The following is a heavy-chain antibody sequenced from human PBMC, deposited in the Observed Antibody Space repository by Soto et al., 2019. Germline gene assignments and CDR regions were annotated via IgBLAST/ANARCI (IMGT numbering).Heavy chain of an antibody. J-gene: IGHJ2*01. CDR1: GYSLTSYG. D-gene: IGHD2-15*01. CDR3: ASPSATGWYFDL. Sequence: QVQLVQSGAEVKKPGASVKVSCKASGYSLTSYGISWVRQAPGQGLECMGWISVYTGNTNYAQKFQGRVTLTTDTSTNTAYMELRSLTSDDTAVYYCASPSATGWYFDLWGRGTLVSGSS. V-gene: IGHV1-18*01. CDR2: ISVYTGNT.